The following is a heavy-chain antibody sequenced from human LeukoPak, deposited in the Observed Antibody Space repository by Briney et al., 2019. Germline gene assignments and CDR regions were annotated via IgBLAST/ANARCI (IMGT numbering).Heavy chain of an antibody. CDR1: GFTFSSYA. CDR2: ISGSGGST. Sequence: GGSLSLSCAASGFTFSSYAMSWVRQAPGKGLEWVSAISGSGGSTYYADSVKGRFTISRDNSKNTLHLQMNSLRDEDTAVYYCAKSAYYDSSGFYREYYFDYWGQGTLVTVSS. CDR3: AKSAYYDSSGFYREYYFDY. J-gene: IGHJ4*02. D-gene: IGHD3-22*01. V-gene: IGHV3-23*01.